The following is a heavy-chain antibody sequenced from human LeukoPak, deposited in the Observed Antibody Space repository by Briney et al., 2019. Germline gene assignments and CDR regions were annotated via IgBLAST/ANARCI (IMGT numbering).Heavy chain of an antibody. J-gene: IGHJ4*02. D-gene: IGHD3-3*01. CDR1: GYTFTTYA. V-gene: IGHV1-18*01. CDR3: ARDAIQGRLTSDY. CDR2: INTYNGNT. Sequence: VASVKVSCKTSGYTFTTYAISWVRQAPGQGFEWMGWINTYNGNTNFAQKFQDRVTMTTDTSTSTAYLELRSLRSDDTAVYYCARDAIQGRLTSDYRGQGTLVTVSS.